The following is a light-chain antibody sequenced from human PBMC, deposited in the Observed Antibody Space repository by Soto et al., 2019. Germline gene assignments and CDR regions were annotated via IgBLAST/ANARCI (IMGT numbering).Light chain of an antibody. J-gene: IGKJ4*01. Sequence: IVLTQAPGTLSLSPGERATLSCRASQSVASDYLGWYQQKPGQAPRVLIFDASIRATGIPDRFSASGSGSDFTLTISRLEPDDGAVYYCDHYASFQLTFGRGTRADIX. CDR1: QSVASDY. CDR3: DHYASFQLT. V-gene: IGKV3-20*01. CDR2: DAS.